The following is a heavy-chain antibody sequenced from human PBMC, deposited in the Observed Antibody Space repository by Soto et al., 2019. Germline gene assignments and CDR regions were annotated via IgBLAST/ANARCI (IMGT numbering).Heavy chain of an antibody. CDR2: ISRSTSYT. J-gene: IGHJ4*02. V-gene: IGHV3-11*05. CDR1: GFIFSDYY. Sequence: GGSLRLSCAASGFIFSDYYMSWIRQAPGKGLEWVSYISRSTSYTNYADSVKGRFTISRDNAKNSLYLQMNSLRAEDTAVYYCARESPSYSGSATGPFDYWGQGTLVTVSS. D-gene: IGHD1-26*01. CDR3: ARESPSYSGSATGPFDY.